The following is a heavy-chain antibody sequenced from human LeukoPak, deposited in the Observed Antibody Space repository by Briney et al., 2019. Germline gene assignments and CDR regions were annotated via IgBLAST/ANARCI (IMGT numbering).Heavy chain of an antibody. V-gene: IGHV4-39*01. CDR1: GGSITSSNYY. CDR3: ASTAATTPSRYYYYGMDV. D-gene: IGHD2-2*01. J-gene: IGHJ6*02. CDR2: IYYSGST. Sequence: SETLSLTCTVSGGSITSSNYYWGWIRQPPGKGLEWIGTIYYSGSTNYNPSLKSRVTISVDTSKNQFSLKLSSVTAADTAVYYCASTAATTPSRYYYYGMDVWGQGTTVTVSS.